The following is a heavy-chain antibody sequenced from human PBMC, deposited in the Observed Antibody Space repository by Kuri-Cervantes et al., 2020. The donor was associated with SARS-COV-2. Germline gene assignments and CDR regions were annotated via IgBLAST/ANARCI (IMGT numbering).Heavy chain of an antibody. V-gene: IGHV1-18*01. Sequence: ASVKVSCKASGYTFTSYGISWVRQAPGQGLEWMGWISAYNGNTNYAQKLQGRVTMTTDASTSTAYMELRSLRSDDTAVYYCARAFCSSTSCYYFDYWGQGTLVTVSS. CDR1: GYTFTSYG. CDR3: ARAFCSSTSCYYFDY. D-gene: IGHD2-2*01. J-gene: IGHJ4*02. CDR2: ISAYNGNT.